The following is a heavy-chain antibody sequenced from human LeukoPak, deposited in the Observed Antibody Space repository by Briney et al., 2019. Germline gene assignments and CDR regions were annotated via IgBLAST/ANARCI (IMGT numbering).Heavy chain of an antibody. CDR2: INHSGST. Sequence: SSETLSLTCAVYGGSFSGYYWSWIRQPPGKGLEWIGEINHSGSTNYNPSLKSRVTISVDTSKNQFSLKLSSVTAADTAVYYCASLTAAGLFYFDYWGQGNLVPVSS. J-gene: IGHJ4*02. V-gene: IGHV4-34*01. CDR1: GGSFSGYY. CDR3: ASLTAAGLFYFDY. D-gene: IGHD6-13*01.